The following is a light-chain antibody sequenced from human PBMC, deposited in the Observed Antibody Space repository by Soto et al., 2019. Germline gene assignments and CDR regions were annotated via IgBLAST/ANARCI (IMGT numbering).Light chain of an antibody. J-gene: IGKJ2*01. CDR3: QQYSSSPAYT. V-gene: IGKV3-20*01. Sequence: EIVLTQSPGTLSLSPGERATLSCRASQSVSSSYLAWYQQKPGQAPRLLIYGASRRATGIPDRFSGSGSGTDFTLTIIRLEPEDYAVYYCQQYSSSPAYTFGQGTKLEIK. CDR1: QSVSSSY. CDR2: GAS.